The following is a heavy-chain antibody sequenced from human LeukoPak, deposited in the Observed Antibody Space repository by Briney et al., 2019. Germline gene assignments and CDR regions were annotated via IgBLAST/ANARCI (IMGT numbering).Heavy chain of an antibody. Sequence: GGSLRLSCAASGFTVSSNYMSWVRQAPGKGLEWVSVIYSGGSTYYADSVKGRFTISRDNSKNTLYLQMNSLRAEDTAVYYCARGLAVALRGPDYWGQGTLVTVSS. CDR2: IYSGGST. J-gene: IGHJ4*02. V-gene: IGHV3-53*01. D-gene: IGHD6-19*01. CDR3: ARGLAVALRGPDY. CDR1: GFTVSSNY.